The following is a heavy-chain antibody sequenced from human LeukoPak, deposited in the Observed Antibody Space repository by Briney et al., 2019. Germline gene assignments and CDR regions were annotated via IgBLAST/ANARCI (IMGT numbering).Heavy chain of an antibody. CDR1: GFAFSSSW. D-gene: IGHD3-3*01. V-gene: IGHV3-30-3*01. J-gene: IGHJ4*02. CDR3: ARSYPLDYDFWSGYYS. Sequence: GGSLRLSCATSGFAFSSSWMHWVRQAPGKGLEWVAVISYDGSNKYYADSVKGRFTISRDNSKNTLYLQMNSLRAEDTAVYYCARSYPLDYDFWSGYYSWGQGTLVTVSS. CDR2: ISYDGSNK.